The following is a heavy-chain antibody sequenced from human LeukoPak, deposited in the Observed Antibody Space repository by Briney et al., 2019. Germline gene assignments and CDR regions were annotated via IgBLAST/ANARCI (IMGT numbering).Heavy chain of an antibody. CDR2: IKQDGSEK. V-gene: IGHV3-7*03. CDR3: ARDKAAAESDY. Sequence: PGGSLRLSSAASGFTFRSYWMSWVRQAPGKGLEWVANIKQDGSEKYYVDSVKGRFTISRDNAKNSLYLQMNSLRAEDTAVYYCARDKAAAESDYWGQGTLVTVSS. D-gene: IGHD6-13*01. CDR1: GFTFRSYW. J-gene: IGHJ4*02.